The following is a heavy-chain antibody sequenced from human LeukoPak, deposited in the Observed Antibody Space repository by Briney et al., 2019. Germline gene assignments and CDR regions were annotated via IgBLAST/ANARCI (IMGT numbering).Heavy chain of an antibody. CDR1: GGSISSGSYY. J-gene: IGHJ3*02. Sequence: SETLSLTCTVSGGSISSGSYYWSWIRQPAGKGLEWIGRIYTSGSTNYNPSLKSRVTISVDTSKNQFSLKLSSVTAADTAVYYCARSYYDFWPDVFDIWGQGTMVTVSS. CDR2: IYTSGST. V-gene: IGHV4-61*02. CDR3: ARSYYDFWPDVFDI. D-gene: IGHD3-3*01.